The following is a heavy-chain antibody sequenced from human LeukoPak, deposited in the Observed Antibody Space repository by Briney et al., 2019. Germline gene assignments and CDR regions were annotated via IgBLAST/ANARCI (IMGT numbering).Heavy chain of an antibody. CDR2: ISNSGSTI. CDR1: GFTFSDYY. V-gene: IGHV3-11*01. Sequence: KPGGSLRLSCAASGFTFSDYYMSWIRQAPGKGLEWVSCISNSGSTIYYADSVKGRFTISRDNAKNSLYLQMNSLRAEDTAVYYCARAGNDGYWSILYYFDYWGQGTLVTVSS. D-gene: IGHD2-8*02. J-gene: IGHJ4*02. CDR3: ARAGNDGYWSILYYFDY.